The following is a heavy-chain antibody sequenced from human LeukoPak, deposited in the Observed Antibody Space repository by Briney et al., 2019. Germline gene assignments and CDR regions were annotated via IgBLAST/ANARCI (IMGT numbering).Heavy chain of an antibody. D-gene: IGHD3-10*01. V-gene: IGHV4-61*02. CDR2: IYTSGST. CDR3: ARDRASVYYYYMDV. Sequence: SQTLSLTCTVSGGSISSGSYYWSWIRQPAGKGLEWIGRIYTSGSTNYNPSLKSRVTISVDTSKNQFSLKLSSVTAAGAAVYYCARDRASVYYYYMDVWGKGTTVTVSS. CDR1: GGSISSGSYY. J-gene: IGHJ6*03.